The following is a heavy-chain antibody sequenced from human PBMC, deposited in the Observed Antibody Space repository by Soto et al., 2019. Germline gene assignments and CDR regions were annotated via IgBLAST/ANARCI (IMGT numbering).Heavy chain of an antibody. D-gene: IGHD3-22*01. Sequence: ASVKVSCKASGYTFTSYYMHWVRQAPGQGLEWMGGIIPIFGTANYAQKFQGRVTITADESTSTAYMELSSLRSEDTAVYYCAIPTRYYYDSSGQSAWFDPWGQGTLVTVSS. J-gene: IGHJ5*02. CDR3: AIPTRYYYDSSGQSAWFDP. V-gene: IGHV1-69*13. CDR1: GYTFTSYY. CDR2: IIPIFGTA.